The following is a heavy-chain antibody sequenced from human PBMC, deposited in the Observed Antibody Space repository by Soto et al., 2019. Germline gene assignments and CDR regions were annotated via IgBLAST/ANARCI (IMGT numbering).Heavy chain of an antibody. V-gene: IGHV3-21*01. CDR3: ERDPSTPTTYYDSSGYPQG. CDR2: ISSSSSYI. CDR1: GFTFSSYS. D-gene: IGHD3-22*01. J-gene: IGHJ4*02. Sequence: EVQLVESGGGLGKPGGSLRLSCAASGFTFSSYSMNWVRQAPGKGLAWVSSISSSSSYIYYADSVKGRITISRDNAKNSPYLQMNSLRADDTAVYHRERDPSTPTTYYDSSGYPQGWGQGTLVTVSS.